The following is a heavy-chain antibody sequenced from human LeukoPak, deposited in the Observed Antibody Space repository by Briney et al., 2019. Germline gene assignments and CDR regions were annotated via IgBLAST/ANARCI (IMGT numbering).Heavy chain of an antibody. CDR3: ARGGGYDYNDY. V-gene: IGHV4-59*01. J-gene: IGHJ4*02. Sequence: SETLSLTCTVSGGSISSYYWSWIRQPPGEGLEWIGYIYYSGSTNYNPSLKSRVTISVDTSKNQFSLKLSSVTAADTAVYYCARGGGYDYNDYWGQGTLVTVSS. CDR1: GGSISSYY. D-gene: IGHD5-12*01. CDR2: IYYSGST.